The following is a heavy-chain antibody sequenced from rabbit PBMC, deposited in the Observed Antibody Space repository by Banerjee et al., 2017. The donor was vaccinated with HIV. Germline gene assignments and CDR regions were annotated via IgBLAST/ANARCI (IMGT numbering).Heavy chain of an antibody. V-gene: IGHV1S39*01. CDR2: IDPVFGST. CDR3: ARDLAGVIGWNFDL. Sequence: QEQLKESGGGLVQPRGSLTLSCKASGFTISSYGVSWVRQAPGKGLEWIGYIDPVFGSTYYARWVNGRFSISRTSSTTVALQMTSLTAADTATYFCARDLAGVIGWNFDLWGPGTLVTVS. D-gene: IGHD4-1*01. CDR1: GFTISSYG. J-gene: IGHJ4*01.